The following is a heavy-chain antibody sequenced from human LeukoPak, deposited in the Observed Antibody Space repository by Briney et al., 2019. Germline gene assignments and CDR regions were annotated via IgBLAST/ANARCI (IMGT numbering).Heavy chain of an antibody. V-gene: IGHV1-2*02. CDR3: AGGGIAAAGSFAL. D-gene: IGHD6-13*01. CDR1: GYTFTGYY. Sequence: GASVKVSCKASGYTFTGYYMHWVRQAPGQGLEWMGWINPNSSGTNYAQKFQGRVTMTRDTSISTAYMELSRLRSDDTAVYYCAGGGIAAAGSFALWGRGTLVTVSP. J-gene: IGHJ2*01. CDR2: INPNSSGT.